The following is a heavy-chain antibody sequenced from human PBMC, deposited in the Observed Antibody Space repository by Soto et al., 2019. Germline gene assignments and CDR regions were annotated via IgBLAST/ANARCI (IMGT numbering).Heavy chain of an antibody. CDR1: GGSISMYY. V-gene: IGHV4-59*08. J-gene: IGHJ4*02. CDR2: IYYSGST. CDR3: AGASRDGYNDFDY. Sequence: PSXTLSLTCTVSGGSISMYYWSWIRQPPGKGLEWIGYIYYSGSTNYTPSLKSRVTISVDTSKNQFSLKLSSVTAADTAVYYCAGASRDGYNDFDYWGQGTLVTVSS. D-gene: IGHD5-12*01.